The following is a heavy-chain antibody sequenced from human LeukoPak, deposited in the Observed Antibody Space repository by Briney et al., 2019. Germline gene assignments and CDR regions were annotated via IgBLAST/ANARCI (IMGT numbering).Heavy chain of an antibody. CDR2: IYYSGTT. D-gene: IGHD5-24*01. CDR3: ARERRDGYRGFDY. V-gene: IGHV4-39*07. CDR1: VGSIRSSSYY. Sequence: PSDTLSLTCTVSVGSIRSSSYYWGWIRQPPGRGLEWIGNIYYSGTTYYNPSLKSRVTISVDTSKTPFSLKLSSVTAADTAVYYCARERRDGYRGFDYWGQGTLVTVSS. J-gene: IGHJ4*02.